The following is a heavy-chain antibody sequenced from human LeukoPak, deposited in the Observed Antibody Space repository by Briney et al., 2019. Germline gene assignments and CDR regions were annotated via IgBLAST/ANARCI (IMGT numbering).Heavy chain of an antibody. Sequence: GGSLRLSCAASGFTFSSYEMNWVRQAPGKGLEWVSYISSSGSTMYYADSVKGRFTISRDNAKNSLYLQMNSLRAEDTAVYYCARTWGSSSWYPDAFDIWGQGTMVTVSS. V-gene: IGHV3-48*03. CDR1: GFTFSSYE. CDR2: ISSSGSTM. J-gene: IGHJ3*02. CDR3: ARTWGSSSWYPDAFDI. D-gene: IGHD6-13*01.